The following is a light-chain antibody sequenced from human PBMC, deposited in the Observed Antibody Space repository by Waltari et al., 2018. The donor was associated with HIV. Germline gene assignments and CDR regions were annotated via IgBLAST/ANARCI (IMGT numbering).Light chain of an antibody. Sequence: QSVLTQPPSVSGAPGQRVTISCTGSRSNIGAGYNVHWYQQVPGTAPKLLIYGNSNQPSGVPDRFSGSKSGTSASLAITGLQAEDEADYYCQSYDRSLSGWVFGGGTKLTVL. CDR2: GNS. J-gene: IGLJ3*02. CDR3: QSYDRSLSGWV. CDR1: RSNIGAGYN. V-gene: IGLV1-40*01.